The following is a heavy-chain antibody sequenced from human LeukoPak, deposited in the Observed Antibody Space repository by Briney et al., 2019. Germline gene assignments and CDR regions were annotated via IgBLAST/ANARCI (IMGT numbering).Heavy chain of an antibody. J-gene: IGHJ5*02. Sequence: ASVKVSCKASGYAFTSYGISWVRQAPGQGLEWMGWISAYNGNTNYAQKLQGRVTMTTDTSTSTAYMELRSLRSDDTAVYYCARSPGIAAAGTTWFDPWGQGTLVTVSP. V-gene: IGHV1-18*01. CDR1: GYAFTSYG. D-gene: IGHD6-13*01. CDR3: ARSPGIAAAGTTWFDP. CDR2: ISAYNGNT.